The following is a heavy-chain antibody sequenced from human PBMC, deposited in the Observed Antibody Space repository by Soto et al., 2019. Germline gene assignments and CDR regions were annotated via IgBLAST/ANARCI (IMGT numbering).Heavy chain of an antibody. J-gene: IGHJ4*02. D-gene: IGHD5-12*01. CDR2: IYYTGST. CDR3: ARLGRWLQALDS. V-gene: IGHV4-59*08. Sequence: QVQLQESGPGLVKPSETLSLTCTVSGGSISDYYWGWIRQPPGQGLEWVGYIYYTGSTTYNPSLKSRLTLSADTSKNQFSLKLRSVSAADTAVYYCARLGRWLQALDSWGQGTLVTVSS. CDR1: GGSISDYY.